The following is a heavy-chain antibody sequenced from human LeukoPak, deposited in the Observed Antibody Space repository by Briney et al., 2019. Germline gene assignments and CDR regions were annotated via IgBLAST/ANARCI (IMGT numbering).Heavy chain of an antibody. CDR1: GFTFSNYW. CDR3: ARDRSRWYY. Sequence: GGSLRLSCAASGFTFSNYWMSWVRQAPGKGLEWVANIKQDGSEKYYVDSVKGRFTISRDNAKNSLYLQMNSLRVEDTAVYYCARDRSRWYYWGQGTLVTVSS. J-gene: IGHJ4*02. V-gene: IGHV3-7*03. CDR2: IKQDGSEK. D-gene: IGHD4-23*01.